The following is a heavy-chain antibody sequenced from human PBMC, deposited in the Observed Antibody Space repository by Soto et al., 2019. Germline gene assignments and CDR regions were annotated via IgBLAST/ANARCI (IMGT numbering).Heavy chain of an antibody. Sequence: SETLFLTCAVSGGSIISASYSWNWIRQSPGRGLEWIGHIYSSGSTYYNPSLKSRVSISVDTSNNQFSLTLTSVTAADTAVYFCAREDAARIERWFDAWGQGILVTVSS. CDR2: IYSSGST. J-gene: IGHJ5*02. V-gene: IGHV4-31*11. D-gene: IGHD6-6*01. CDR1: GGSIISASYS. CDR3: AREDAARIERWFDA.